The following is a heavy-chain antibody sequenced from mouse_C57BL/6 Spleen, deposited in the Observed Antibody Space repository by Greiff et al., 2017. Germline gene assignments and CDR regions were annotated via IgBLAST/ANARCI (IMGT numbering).Heavy chain of an antibody. V-gene: IGHV1-59*01. J-gene: IGHJ2*01. D-gene: IGHD2-2*01. CDR2: IDPSDSYT. Sequence: QVQLQQPGAELVRPGTSVKLSCKASGYTFTSYWMHWVKQRPGQGLEWIGVIDPSDSYTNYNQKFKGKATLTVDTSSSTAYMQLSSLTSEDSAVYYCARWSRVTTKGYWGQGTTPTVSS. CDR1: GYTFTSYW. CDR3: ARWSRVTTKGY.